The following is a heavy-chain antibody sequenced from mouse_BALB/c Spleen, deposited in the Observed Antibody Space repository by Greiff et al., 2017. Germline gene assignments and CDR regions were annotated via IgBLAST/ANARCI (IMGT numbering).Heavy chain of an antibody. J-gene: IGHJ3*01. CDR3: ARVDGYYFAWFAY. CDR2: IWAGGGT. Sequence: VQLQESGPGLVAPSQSLSITCTASGFSFTSYCVHWVRQPPGKGLEWLGVIWAGGGTNYNSALMSRLSISTDNSKSQVFLQMHSLQTDDTAMYYCARVDGYYFAWFAYWGQGTLVTVSA. V-gene: IGHV2-9*02. CDR1: GFSFTSYC. D-gene: IGHD2-3*01.